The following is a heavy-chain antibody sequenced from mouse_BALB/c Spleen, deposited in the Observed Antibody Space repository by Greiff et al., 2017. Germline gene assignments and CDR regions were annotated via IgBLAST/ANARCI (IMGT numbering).Heavy chain of an antibody. D-gene: IGHD4-1*01. Sequence: LQQSGAELVRSGASVKLSCTASGFNIKDYYMHWVKQRPEQGLEWIGWIDPENGDTEYAPKFQGKATMTADTSSNTAYLQLSSLTSEDTAVYYCNAAGDWVYWGQGTSVTVSS. CDR3: NAAGDWVY. CDR1: GFNIKDYY. J-gene: IGHJ4*01. V-gene: IGHV14-4*02. CDR2: IDPENGDT.